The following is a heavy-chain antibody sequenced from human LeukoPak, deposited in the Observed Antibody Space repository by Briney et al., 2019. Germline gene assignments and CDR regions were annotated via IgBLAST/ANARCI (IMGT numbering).Heavy chain of an antibody. CDR2: ISYDGSNK. V-gene: IGHV3-30*04. CDR1: GFTFSSYA. D-gene: IGHD6-6*01. J-gene: IGHJ6*03. CDR3: ARDPSIAARPVYYMDV. Sequence: PGRSLRLSCAASGFTFSSYAMHWVRQAPGKGLEWVAVISYDGSNKYYADSVKGRFTISRDNSKNTLYLQMNSLRAEDTAVYYCARDPSIAARPVYYMDVWGKGTTVTVSS.